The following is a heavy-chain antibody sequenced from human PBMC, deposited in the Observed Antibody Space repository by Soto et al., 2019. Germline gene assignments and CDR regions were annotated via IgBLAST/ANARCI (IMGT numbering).Heavy chain of an antibody. J-gene: IGHJ4*02. V-gene: IGHV3-48*02. CDR3: ARGGAARPDY. D-gene: IGHD6-6*01. CDR1: GFTFSSYG. CDR2: ISSSSSTR. Sequence: VHLVESGGGLVQFGGSLRLSCAVSGFTFSSYGMNWVRQAPGKGLEWVSYISSSSSTRDYADSVKGRFTISRDNAKNSLYLHMNGLKDEDTAVYYCARGGAARPDYWGQGTLVTVSS.